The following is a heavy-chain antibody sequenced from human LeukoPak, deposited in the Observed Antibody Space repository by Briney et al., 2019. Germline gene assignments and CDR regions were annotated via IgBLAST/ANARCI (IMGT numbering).Heavy chain of an antibody. J-gene: IGHJ4*02. D-gene: IGHD3-10*01. CDR2: ISWEGHTT. CDR1: GFTFDDYA. V-gene: IGHV3-43*01. CDR3: TRDTDYGSATNYFDS. Sequence: GGSLRLSCAASGFTFDDYAMHWVRQAPGKGLEWVALISWEGHTTYYADSVRGRFTISRDNSKNSLYLQMNSLRTEDTAFYYCTRDTDYGSATNYFDSGGQGTLVSVSS.